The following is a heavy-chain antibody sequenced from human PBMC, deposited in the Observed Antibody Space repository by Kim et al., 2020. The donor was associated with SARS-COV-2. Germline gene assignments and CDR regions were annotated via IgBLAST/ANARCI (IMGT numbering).Heavy chain of an antibody. Sequence: SVKVSCKASGGTFSSYAISWVRQAPGQGLEWMGGIIPIFGTANYAQKFQGRVTITADESTSTAYMELSSLRSEDTAVYYCASPYGDYYYYGMDVWGQGTTVTVSS. CDR2: IIPIFGTA. J-gene: IGHJ6*02. D-gene: IGHD4-17*01. CDR3: ASPYGDYYYYGMDV. V-gene: IGHV1-69*13. CDR1: GGTFSSYA.